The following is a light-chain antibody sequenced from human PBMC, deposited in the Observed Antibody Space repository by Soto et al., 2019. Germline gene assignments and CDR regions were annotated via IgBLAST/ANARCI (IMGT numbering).Light chain of an antibody. CDR3: QSYDSSLSGSYV. J-gene: IGLJ1*01. CDR1: SSNIGAGYD. Sequence: QCVLTQPPSVCGAPGQRVTISCTRSSSNIGAGYDVHWYQQIPGTAPKLLIYGNSNRPSGVPDRFSGSKSGTSASLAITGLQAEDEADYYCQSYDSSLSGSYVFGTGTKLTVL. V-gene: IGLV1-40*01. CDR2: GNS.